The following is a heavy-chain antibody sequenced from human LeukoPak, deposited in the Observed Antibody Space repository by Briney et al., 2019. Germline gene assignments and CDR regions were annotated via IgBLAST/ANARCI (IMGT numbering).Heavy chain of an antibody. CDR3: ARGEDSSSWKSYNWFDP. CDR1: GGSISSGDYY. CDR2: IYYSGST. V-gene: IGHV4-30-4*01. Sequence: SETLSLTCTVSGGSISSGDYYWSWIRQPPGKGLEWIGYIYYSGSTYYNPSLKSQVTMSVDTSKNQFSLKLSSVTAADTAVYYCARGEDSSSWKSYNWFDPWGQGTLVTVSS. D-gene: IGHD6-13*01. J-gene: IGHJ5*02.